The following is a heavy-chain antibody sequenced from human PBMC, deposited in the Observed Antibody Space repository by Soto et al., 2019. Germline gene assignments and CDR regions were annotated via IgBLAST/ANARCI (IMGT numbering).Heavy chain of an antibody. V-gene: IGHV1-46*01. Sequence: ASVKVSCKAIGYSFTSHYMHWVRQAPGQGLEWMGTIYPGGVNIGYAQKFKGRVTMTKDTSTSTVYMELNSLTSEDTAVYYCASCPQNCITTSPCCLFFDYWGQGTLVTVSS. J-gene: IGHJ4*02. CDR2: IYPGGVNI. CDR3: ASCPQNCITTSPCCLFFDY. CDR1: GYSFTSHY. D-gene: IGHD2-2*01.